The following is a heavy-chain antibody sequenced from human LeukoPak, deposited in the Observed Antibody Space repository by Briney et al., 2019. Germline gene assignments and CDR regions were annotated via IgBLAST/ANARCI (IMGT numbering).Heavy chain of an antibody. D-gene: IGHD3-22*01. CDR2: IVPITGDT. Sequence: GASVKVSCKAPGYSFNEYYVHWVRQAPGQGLGWMGWIVPITGDTRYAPRFQGGVTLSSDTSTSTAYLELSSLRSDDTAVFYCAIATRYDSSDARSHYFDLWGRGTLITVSS. CDR3: AIATRYDSSDARSHYFDL. J-gene: IGHJ2*01. V-gene: IGHV1-2*02. CDR1: GYSFNEYY.